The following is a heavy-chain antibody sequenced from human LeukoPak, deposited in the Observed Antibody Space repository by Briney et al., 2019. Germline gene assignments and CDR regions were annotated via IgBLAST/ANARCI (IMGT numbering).Heavy chain of an antibody. D-gene: IGHD3-22*01. CDR2: INPNSGGT. Sequence: ASVKVSCKASGYTFTGYYMHWVRQAPGQGLEWMRWINPNSGGTNYAQKFQGRVTMTRDTSISTAYMELSRLRSDDTAVYYCARARGYYDSSGYYRPKYYFDYWGQGTLVTVSS. CDR1: GYTFTGYY. CDR3: ARARGYYDSSGYYRPKYYFDY. V-gene: IGHV1-2*02. J-gene: IGHJ4*02.